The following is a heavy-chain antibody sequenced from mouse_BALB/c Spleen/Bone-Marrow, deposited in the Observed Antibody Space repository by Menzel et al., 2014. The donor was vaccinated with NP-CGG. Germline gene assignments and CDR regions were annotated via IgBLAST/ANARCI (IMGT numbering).Heavy chain of an antibody. Sequence: QKPGQGLEWIGYSNPDNDGTKYNEKFKGKATLTSDKSSSTAYMELSSLTSEDSAVYYCAREDYGSSPYYFDYWGQGTTPTVSS. D-gene: IGHD1-1*01. CDR2: SNPDNDGT. J-gene: IGHJ2*01. CDR3: AREDYGSSPYYFDY. V-gene: IGHV1-14*01.